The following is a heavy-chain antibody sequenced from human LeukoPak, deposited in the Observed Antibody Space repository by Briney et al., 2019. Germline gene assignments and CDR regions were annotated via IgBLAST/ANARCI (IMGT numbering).Heavy chain of an antibody. Sequence: GGSLRLSCAASGFTVGSNYMSWVRQAPGKGLEWVSSISGSTSSTYYADSVKGRFTISRDNSKTTLYLQMNSLRAEDTAVYYCARNVDLDYWGQGTLVTVSS. J-gene: IGHJ4*02. CDR2: ISGSTSST. CDR3: ARNVDLDY. CDR1: GFTVGSNY. V-gene: IGHV3-23*01. D-gene: IGHD1-1*01.